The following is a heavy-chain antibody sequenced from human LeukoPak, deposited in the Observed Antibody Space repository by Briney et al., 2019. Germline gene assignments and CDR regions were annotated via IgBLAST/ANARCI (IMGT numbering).Heavy chain of an antibody. J-gene: IGHJ4*02. V-gene: IGHV1-18*03. Sequence: ASVKVSCKASGYTFVMFGISWVRQAPGQGFEWMGWSSAYNGDTKYSQRFQGRVTMSADTSTNTAYMDLRSLRSDDMAVYYCVRDIGECSSTSCYAPFIDYWGQGTLVTVSS. CDR1: GYTFVMFG. CDR3: VRDIGECSSTSCYAPFIDY. D-gene: IGHD2-2*01. CDR2: SSAYNGDT.